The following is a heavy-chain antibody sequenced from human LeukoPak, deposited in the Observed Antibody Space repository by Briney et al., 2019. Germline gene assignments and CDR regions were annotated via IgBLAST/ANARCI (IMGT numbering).Heavy chain of an antibody. V-gene: IGHV3-7*01. J-gene: IGHJ4*02. CDR3: GMDRVVITD. D-gene: IGHD3-22*01. CDR1: GFTFSSYW. Sequence: GGSLRLSCAASGFTFSSYWMSWVRLAPGKGLEWVGNIKQDGSETKYVDSVKGRLTISRDNAKNSVYLEMNSLRAEDTALYYCGMDRVVITDWGQGALVTVSS. CDR2: IKQDGSET.